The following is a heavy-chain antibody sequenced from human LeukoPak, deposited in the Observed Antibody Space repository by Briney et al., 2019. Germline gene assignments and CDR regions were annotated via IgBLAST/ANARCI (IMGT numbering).Heavy chain of an antibody. D-gene: IGHD5-24*01. CDR2: IYHSGST. Sequence: PSQTLSLTCTVSGGSISSGGYYWSWIRQHPGKGLEWIGYIYHSGSTYYNPSLKSRVTISVDTSKNQFSLKLSSVTAADTAVYYCARGPATDEYYFDYWGQGTLVTVSS. V-gene: IGHV4-30-2*01. J-gene: IGHJ4*02. CDR3: ARGPATDEYYFDY. CDR1: GGSISSGGYY.